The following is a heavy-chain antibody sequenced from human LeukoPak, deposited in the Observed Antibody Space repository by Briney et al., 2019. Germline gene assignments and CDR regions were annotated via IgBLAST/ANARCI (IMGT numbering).Heavy chain of an antibody. CDR1: GYTFTTYY. CDR2: INPNSGGT. J-gene: IGHJ5*02. D-gene: IGHD5-18*01. Sequence: AASVRVSCKASGYTFTTYYMHWVRQAPGQGLEWMGWINPNSGGTNYAQKFQGRVTMTRDTSISTAYMELSRLRSDDTAVYYCARAFALGGAMVTSYWFDPWGQGTLVTVSS. V-gene: IGHV1-2*02. CDR3: ARAFALGGAMVTSYWFDP.